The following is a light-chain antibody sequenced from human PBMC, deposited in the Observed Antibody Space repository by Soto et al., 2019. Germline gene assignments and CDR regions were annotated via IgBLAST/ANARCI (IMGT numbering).Light chain of an antibody. CDR1: QSVSNNY. Sequence: EIVLMQSPGTLSLSPGERATLSCRASQSVSNNYVAWYQQKPGQAPRLLIAGASSRATGIPDRFSGSGSGTDFTLTISRLEPEDFAVYDCQQYGSSPPITFGGGTKVEIK. CDR3: QQYGSSPPIT. V-gene: IGKV3-20*01. J-gene: IGKJ4*01. CDR2: GAS.